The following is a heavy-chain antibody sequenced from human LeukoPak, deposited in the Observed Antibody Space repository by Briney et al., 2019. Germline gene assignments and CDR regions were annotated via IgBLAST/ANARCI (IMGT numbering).Heavy chain of an antibody. CDR3: AKDSIGTAAAGPIDY. D-gene: IGHD6-13*01. Sequence: PGGSLRLSCAASGFTFDDCAMHWVRQASGKGLEWVSGISWNSGSIGYADSVKGRFTISRDNAKNSLYLQMNSLRAEDTALYYCAKDSIGTAAAGPIDYWGQGTLVTVSS. J-gene: IGHJ4*02. V-gene: IGHV3-9*01. CDR2: ISWNSGSI. CDR1: GFTFDDCA.